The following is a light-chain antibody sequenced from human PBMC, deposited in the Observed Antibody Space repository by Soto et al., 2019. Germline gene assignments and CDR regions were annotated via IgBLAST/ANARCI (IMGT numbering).Light chain of an antibody. CDR1: QNIDTY. CDR3: QQLTDWPPQWT. Sequence: EIVLTQSPATLALSPGQRATLSCRASQNIDTYLAWYLQKPGQAPRLLIYDTSNRATGIPERFSGSGSGTDFTLTISSLGAEDFAVYYCQQLTDWPPQWTFGQGTKVEIK. V-gene: IGKV3-11*01. CDR2: DTS. J-gene: IGKJ1*01.